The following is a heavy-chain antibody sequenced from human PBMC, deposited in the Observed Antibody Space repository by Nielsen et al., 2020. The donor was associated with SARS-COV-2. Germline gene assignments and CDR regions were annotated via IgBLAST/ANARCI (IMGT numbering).Heavy chain of an antibody. CDR3: AKRRAVFMLTFGGEGAMDV. CDR2: ISYEGSQK. Sequence: GESLKISCAASGFTFNNFGFYWVRQAPGKGLEWVASISYEGSQKYYAESLTGRFTVSRDTSKNTVYLQMNSLLVEDTAVYHCAKRRAVFMLTFGGEGAMDVWGQGTTVSVSS. V-gene: IGHV3-30*18. CDR1: GFTFNNFG. J-gene: IGHJ6*02. D-gene: IGHD3-16*01.